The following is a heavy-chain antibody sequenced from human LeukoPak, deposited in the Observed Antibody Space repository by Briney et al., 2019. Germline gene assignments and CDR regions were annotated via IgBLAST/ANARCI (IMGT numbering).Heavy chain of an antibody. CDR3: AKDQFTVTTRDYYYGMDV. Sequence: GGSLRLSCAASGFTFSSYAMSWVGQAPGKGLEWVSAISGSGGSTYYADSVKGRFTISRDNSKNTLYLQMNSLRAEDTAVYYCAKDQFTVTTRDYYYGMDVWGQGTTVTVSS. D-gene: IGHD4-17*01. CDR1: GFTFSSYA. CDR2: ISGSGGST. J-gene: IGHJ6*02. V-gene: IGHV3-23*01.